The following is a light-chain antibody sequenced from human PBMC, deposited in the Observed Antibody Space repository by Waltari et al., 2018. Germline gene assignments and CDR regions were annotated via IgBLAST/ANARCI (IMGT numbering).Light chain of an antibody. CDR1: QSVLYSSNNKSY. Sequence: DIVMTQSPDSLAVSLGERATINCKSSQSVLYSSNNKSYLSWFQQKPGQPPKLLFYWASTRESGVPDRFSGSGSGTDFTLTISSLQAEDVAVYYCQQYYAAPWTCGQGTMVEIK. CDR2: WAS. V-gene: IGKV4-1*01. CDR3: QQYYAAPWT. J-gene: IGKJ1*01.